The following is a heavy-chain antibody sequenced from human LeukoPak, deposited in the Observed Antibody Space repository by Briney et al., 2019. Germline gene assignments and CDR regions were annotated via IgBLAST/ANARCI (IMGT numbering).Heavy chain of an antibody. V-gene: IGHV3-20*04. CDR1: GFTFDDYG. CDR3: ARNNFWSGYDELDI. CDR2: INWNGGST. D-gene: IGHD3-3*01. J-gene: IGHJ3*02. Sequence: GGSLRLSCAASGFTFDDYGMSWVRHAPGKGLEWVSGINWNGGSTGYADSVKGRFTISRDNAKNSLFLQANSLRAEDTAMYYCARNNFWSGYDELDIWGQGTMVTVSS.